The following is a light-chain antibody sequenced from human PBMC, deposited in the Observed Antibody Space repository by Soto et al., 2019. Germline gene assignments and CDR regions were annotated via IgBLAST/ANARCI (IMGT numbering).Light chain of an antibody. CDR3: QQYNSYSWT. V-gene: IGKV1-5*03. CDR1: HNIERW. CDR2: KAS. J-gene: IGKJ1*01. Sequence: IQMTQSPSTLSASVGDRVTITCRASHNIERWMAWYQQKPGKAPKLLIYKASSLESGVPSRFSGSGSGTEFTLTISSPQPDDFATYYCQQYNSYSWTFGQGTKVDIK.